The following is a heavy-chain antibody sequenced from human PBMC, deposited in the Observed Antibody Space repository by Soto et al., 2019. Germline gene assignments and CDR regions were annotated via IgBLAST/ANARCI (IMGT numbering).Heavy chain of an antibody. CDR1: GGSISSYY. D-gene: IGHD3-10*01. V-gene: IGHV4-59*04. Sequence: SETLSLTCTVSGGSISSYYWSWIRQPPGKGLEWIGYIYYSGSTYYNPSLKSRVTISVDTSKNQFSLKLSSVTAADTAVYYCARQSPGLLWFGEISDNWFDPWGQGTLVTVSS. CDR2: IYYSGST. CDR3: ARQSPGLLWFGEISDNWFDP. J-gene: IGHJ5*02.